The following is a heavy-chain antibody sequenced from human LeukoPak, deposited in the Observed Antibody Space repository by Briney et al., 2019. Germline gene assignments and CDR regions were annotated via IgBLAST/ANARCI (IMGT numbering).Heavy chain of an antibody. Sequence: SETLSLTCTVSGGSISSYYWSWIRQPPEKGLEWIGYIYYSGSTNYNPSLKSRVTISVDTSKNQFSLKLSSVTAADTAVYYCARDQGDSSGFDYWGQGTLVTVSS. CDR1: GGSISSYY. J-gene: IGHJ4*02. D-gene: IGHD3-22*01. V-gene: IGHV4-59*01. CDR3: ARDQGDSSGFDY. CDR2: IYYSGST.